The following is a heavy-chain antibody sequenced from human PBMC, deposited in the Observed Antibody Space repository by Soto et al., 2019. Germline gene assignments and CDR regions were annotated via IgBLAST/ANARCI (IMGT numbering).Heavy chain of an antibody. CDR1: GYTFTSYG. J-gene: IGHJ6*02. CDR2: ISAYNGNT. V-gene: IGHV1-18*01. Sequence: GXSVKVSCKASGYTFTSYGISWVRQAPGQGLEWMGWISAYNGNTNYAQKLQGRVTMTTDTSTSTAYMELRSLRSDDTAVYYCARVAITFGGVIATNYGMDVWGQGTAVTVSS. D-gene: IGHD3-16*02. CDR3: ARVAITFGGVIATNYGMDV.